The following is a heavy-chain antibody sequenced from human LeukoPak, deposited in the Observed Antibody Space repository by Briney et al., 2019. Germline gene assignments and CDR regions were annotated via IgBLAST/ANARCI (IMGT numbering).Heavy chain of an antibody. J-gene: IGHJ4*02. Sequence: SETLSLTCTVSGGSVSSGSYYWSWIRQPPGKGLEWIGYIYYSGSTNYNPSLKSRVTISVDTSKNQFSLKLSSVTAADTAVYYCARARPSDDDSSGYYYPYTYYFDYWGQGTLVTVSS. CDR1: GGSVSSGSYY. CDR2: IYYSGST. V-gene: IGHV4-61*01. D-gene: IGHD3-22*01. CDR3: ARARPSDDDSSGYYYPYTYYFDY.